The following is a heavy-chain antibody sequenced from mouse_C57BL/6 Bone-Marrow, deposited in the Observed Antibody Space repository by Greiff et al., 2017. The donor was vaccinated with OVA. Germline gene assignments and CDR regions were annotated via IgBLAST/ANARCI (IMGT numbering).Heavy chain of an antibody. J-gene: IGHJ2*01. Sequence: VQLQQPGAELVKPGASVKLSCKASGYTFTSYWMHWVKQRPGQGLEWIGMIHPNSGSTNYNEKFKRKATLTVDKSSSTAYMQLSSLTSEDSAVYYFARSRVYFDYWGQGTTLTVSS. CDR3: ARSRVYFDY. CDR1: GYTFTSYW. CDR2: IHPNSGST. V-gene: IGHV1-64*01.